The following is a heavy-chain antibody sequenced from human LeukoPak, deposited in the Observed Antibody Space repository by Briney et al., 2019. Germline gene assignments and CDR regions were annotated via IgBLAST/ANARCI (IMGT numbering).Heavy chain of an antibody. J-gene: IGHJ4*02. CDR3: ATDVPAVTIFGY. D-gene: IGHD2-2*01. V-gene: IGHV3-74*01. CDR1: GFTFSNYW. Sequence: PGGSLRLSCAASGFTFSNYWMHWVRQAPGTGLVWVSLIYSDGSSTNYADSVKGRFTISRDNAKNTLYLQMNSLRAEDTAVYYCATDVPAVTIFGYWGQGTLVTVSS. CDR2: IYSDGSST.